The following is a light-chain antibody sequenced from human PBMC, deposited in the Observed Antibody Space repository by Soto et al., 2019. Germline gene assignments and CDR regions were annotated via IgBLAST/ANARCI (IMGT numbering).Light chain of an antibody. CDR1: QNIAMF. J-gene: IGKJ4*01. CDR2: RSS. Sequence: DIQMTQSPSSLSASVGDTVTITCRASQNIAMFSSWYQQKPGKDPKLLIYRSSTLENEVPSRFSGSGSGTYFTLTIRSLQVEDFATYYCQQNYSPPLTFGGGTRVEIK. V-gene: IGKV1-39*01. CDR3: QQNYSPPLT.